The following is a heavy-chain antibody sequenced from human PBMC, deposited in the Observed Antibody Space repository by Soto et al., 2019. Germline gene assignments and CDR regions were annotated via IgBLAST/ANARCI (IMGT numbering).Heavy chain of an antibody. CDR1: GGSFSGYY. D-gene: IGHD2-15*01. V-gene: IGHV4-34*01. CDR3: ARAPALDIVVVVALYRYYFDY. CDR2: IDHSGST. J-gene: IGHJ4*02. Sequence: QVQLQQWGAGLLKPSETLSLTSAAYGGSFSGYYWSWLRQPPGKGLEWIGEIDHSGSTNYNPSLMSRVPIAVGPSKIQFSLNLSSVTAADTAGYYCARAPALDIVVVVALYRYYFDYLGQGTLVTVSS.